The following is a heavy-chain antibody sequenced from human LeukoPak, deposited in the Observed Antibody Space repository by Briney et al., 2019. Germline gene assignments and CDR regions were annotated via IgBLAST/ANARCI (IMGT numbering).Heavy chain of an antibody. V-gene: IGHV3-30*19. CDR3: ARGEITMFRVVILTELNY. J-gene: IGHJ4*02. Sequence: PGGSLRLSCAASGFSFSSYGMHWVRQAPGKGLEWVAVISYDGSNKYYADSVKGRFTISRDNSKNTLYLQMNSLRAEDTAVYYCARGEITMFRVVILTELNYWGQGTLVTVSS. CDR2: ISYDGSNK. CDR1: GFSFSSYG. D-gene: IGHD3-3*01.